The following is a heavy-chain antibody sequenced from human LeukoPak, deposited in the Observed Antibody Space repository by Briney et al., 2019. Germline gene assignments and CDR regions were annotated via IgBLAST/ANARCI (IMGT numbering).Heavy chain of an antibody. Sequence: SEPLSLTCTVSGGSISSYYWRWLRQPPGKGLEWIGYIYYSGSTNYNPSLKSRVTISVDTSKNQFSLKLSSVTAADTAVYYCARDQGGYSGYDLGFDPWGQGTLVTVSS. V-gene: IGHV4-59*01. CDR3: ARDQGGYSGYDLGFDP. D-gene: IGHD5-12*01. J-gene: IGHJ5*02. CDR1: GGSISSYY. CDR2: IYYSGST.